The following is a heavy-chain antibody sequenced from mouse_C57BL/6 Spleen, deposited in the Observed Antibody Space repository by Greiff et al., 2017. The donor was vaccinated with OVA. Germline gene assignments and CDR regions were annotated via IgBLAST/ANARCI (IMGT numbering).Heavy chain of an antibody. V-gene: IGHV3-6*01. CDR2: ISYDGSN. D-gene: IGHD1-1*01. J-gene: IGHJ2*01. CDR3: ARGEITTVVGDY. Sequence: EVKVEESGPGLVKPSQSLSLTCSVTGYSITSGYYWNWIRQFPGNKLEWMGYISYDGSNNYNPSLKNRISITRDTSKNQFFLKLNSVTTEDTATYYCARGEITTVVGDYWGQGTTLTVSS. CDR1: GYSITSGYY.